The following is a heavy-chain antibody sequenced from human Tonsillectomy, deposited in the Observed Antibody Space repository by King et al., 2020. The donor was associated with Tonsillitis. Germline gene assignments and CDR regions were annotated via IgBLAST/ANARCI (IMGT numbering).Heavy chain of an antibody. Sequence: VQLVESGGGLVQPGGSLRLSCAASGFTFSSYAMSWVRQAPGKGLEWVSVIYSGGSSTYYADSVKGRFTISRDNSKNTLYLQMNSLRAEDTAVYYCAKAYSSSRYPGSENWFDPWGQGTLVTVSS. CDR3: AKAYSSSRYPGSENWFDP. CDR1: GFTFSSYA. J-gene: IGHJ5*02. D-gene: IGHD6-13*01. CDR2: IYSGGSST. V-gene: IGHV3-23*03.